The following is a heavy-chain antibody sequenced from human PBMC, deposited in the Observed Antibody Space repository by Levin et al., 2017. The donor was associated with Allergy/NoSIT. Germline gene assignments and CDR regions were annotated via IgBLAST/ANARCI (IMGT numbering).Heavy chain of an antibody. Sequence: GGSLRLSCTASGFTFSIYAMTWVRQAPGEGLEWVSTIKESADRTYYADSVKGRFTISRDNSKNTLFLQMNSLRAEDTALYYCAKPKSTGLPYYFDSWGQGALVTVSS. CDR3: AKPKSTGLPYYFDS. CDR1: GFTFSIYA. J-gene: IGHJ4*02. V-gene: IGHV3-23*01. CDR2: IKESADRT.